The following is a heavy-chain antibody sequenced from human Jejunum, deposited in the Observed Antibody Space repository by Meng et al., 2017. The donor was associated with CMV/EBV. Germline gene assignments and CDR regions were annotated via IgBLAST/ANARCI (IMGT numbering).Heavy chain of an antibody. J-gene: IGHJ5*02. V-gene: IGHV3-73*01. CDR1: GFTFSGSA. D-gene: IGHD6-13*01. Sequence: EVQLVESXXXXVXXGDSLKLSGAAASGFTFSGSAVHWVRQAAGRGLEWVGRIRSKAHTYATAYGASVKGRFTISRDDSRSTAYLQMSSLKTEDTAVYYCVRGSSSWYNWFDPWGQGTLVTVSS. CDR3: VRGSSSWYNWFDP. CDR2: IRSKAHTYAT.